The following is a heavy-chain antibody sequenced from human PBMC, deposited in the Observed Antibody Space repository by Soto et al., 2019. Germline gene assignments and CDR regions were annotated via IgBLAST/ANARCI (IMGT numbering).Heavy chain of an antibody. V-gene: IGHV3-23*01. CDR2: ISGSGGST. CDR1: GFTFSSYA. D-gene: IGHD3-10*01. CDR3: ATGRGYYYYYGMDV. J-gene: IGHJ6*02. Sequence: EVQLLESGGGLVQPGGSLRLSCAASGFTFSSYAMSWVRQTPGKGLEWVTAISGSGGSTYHADSVKGRFTISRDNSKNTLYLQMNSLRAEDTAVYYCATGRGYYYYYGMDVWGQGTTVTVSS.